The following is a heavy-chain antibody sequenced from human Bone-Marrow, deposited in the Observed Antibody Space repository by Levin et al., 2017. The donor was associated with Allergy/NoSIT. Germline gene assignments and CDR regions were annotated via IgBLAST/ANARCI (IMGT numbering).Heavy chain of an antibody. J-gene: IGHJ5*02. V-gene: IGHV4-30-2*01. CDR2: IFHSGSA. CDR1: GGSMSTGGYS. CDR3: ARGWRISLLRGEIINWFDP. Sequence: PSETLSLTCAVSGGSMSTGGYSWSWIRQPPGTDLEWIGHIFHSGSAYYNPALKSRVTISVDRSKNQFSLRLNSVTAADTAVYYCARGWRISLLRGEIINWFDPWGRGTLVIVSS. D-gene: IGHD3-10*01.